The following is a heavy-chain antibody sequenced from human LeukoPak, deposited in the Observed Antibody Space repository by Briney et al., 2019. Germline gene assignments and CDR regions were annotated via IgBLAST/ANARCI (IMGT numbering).Heavy chain of an antibody. J-gene: IGHJ6*02. CDR2: INSDGSST. Sequence: GGSLRLSCAASGFTFGSYWMHWVRQAPGKGLVWVSRINSDGSSTSYADSVKGRFTISRDNAKNTLYLQMNSLRAEDTAVYYCARVAEYSSFYYYYGMDVWGQGTTVTVSS. V-gene: IGHV3-74*01. D-gene: IGHD6-6*01. CDR1: GFTFGSYW. CDR3: ARVAEYSSFYYYYGMDV.